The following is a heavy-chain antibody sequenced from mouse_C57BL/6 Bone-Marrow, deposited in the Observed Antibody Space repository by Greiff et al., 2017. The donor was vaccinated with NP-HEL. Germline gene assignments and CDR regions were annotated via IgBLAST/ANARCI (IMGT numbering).Heavy chain of an antibody. D-gene: IGHD2-3*01. J-gene: IGHJ2*01. CDR3: ANLIYDGYYLDY. Sequence: QVQLQQPGTELVKPGASVKLSCKASGYTFTSYWMHWVKQRPGQGLEWIGNINPSNGGTNYNEKFKSKATLTVDKSSSTAYMQLSSLTSEDTAVYYCANLIYDGYYLDYWGQGTTLTVSS. CDR2: INPSNGGT. CDR1: GYTFTSYW. V-gene: IGHV1-53*01.